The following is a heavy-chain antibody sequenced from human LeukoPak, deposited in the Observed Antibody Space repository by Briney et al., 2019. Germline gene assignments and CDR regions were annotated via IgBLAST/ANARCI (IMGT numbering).Heavy chain of an antibody. CDR2: ISGSGITT. J-gene: IGHJ4*02. D-gene: IGHD3-10*01. CDR1: GFTFNSYG. CDR3: AKNLYVSGSYSDY. V-gene: IGHV3-23*01. Sequence: GGSLRLSCAASGFTFNSYGMNWVRQAPGKGLEWVSAISGSGITTYYADSVQGRFSVSRDNSRDTLILQMSSLRAEDTAIYYCAKNLYVSGSYSDYWGQGTLVTVSS.